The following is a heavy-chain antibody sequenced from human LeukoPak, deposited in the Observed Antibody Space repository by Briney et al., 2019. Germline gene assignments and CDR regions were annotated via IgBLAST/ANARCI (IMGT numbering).Heavy chain of an antibody. D-gene: IGHD3-22*01. CDR3: AKDDDSSGYYYGFDY. CDR1: GFTFDDYA. V-gene: IGHV3-43*02. Sequence: GGSLRLSCAASGFTFDDYAMHWVRQAPGRGLEWVSLISGDGGSTYYADSVKGRFTISRDNSKNSLYLQMNSLRTEDTALYYCAKDDDSSGYYYGFDYWGQGTLVTVSS. J-gene: IGHJ4*02. CDR2: ISGDGGST.